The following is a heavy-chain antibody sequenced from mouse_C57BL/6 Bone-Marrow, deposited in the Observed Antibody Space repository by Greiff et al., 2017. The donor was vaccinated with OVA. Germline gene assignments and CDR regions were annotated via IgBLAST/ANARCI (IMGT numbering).Heavy chain of an antibody. CDR3: ASSYYYGTIDY. J-gene: IGHJ2*01. CDR2: IDPSDSET. V-gene: IGHV1-52*01. D-gene: IGHD1-1*01. Sequence: VKLQQPGAELVRPGSSVKLSCKASGYTFTSYWMHWVKQRPIQGLEWIGNIDPSDSETHYNQKFKDKATLTVDKSSSTAYMRLSSLTSEDSAVYYCASSYYYGTIDYWDQGTTLTVSS. CDR1: GYTFTSYW.